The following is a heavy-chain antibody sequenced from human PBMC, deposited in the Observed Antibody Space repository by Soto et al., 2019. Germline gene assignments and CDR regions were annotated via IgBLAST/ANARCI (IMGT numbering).Heavy chain of an antibody. CDR2: INPNSGGT. D-gene: IGHD5-12*01. CDR3: ARGRDSGYDSSFFDY. J-gene: IGHJ4*02. V-gene: IGHV1-2*04. CDR1: GYTFTGYY. Sequence: VKVSCKASGYTFTGYYMHWVRQAPGQGLEWMGWINPNSGGTNYAQKFQGWVTMTRDTSISTAYMELSRLRSDDTAVYYCARGRDSGYDSSFFDYWGQGTLVTVSS.